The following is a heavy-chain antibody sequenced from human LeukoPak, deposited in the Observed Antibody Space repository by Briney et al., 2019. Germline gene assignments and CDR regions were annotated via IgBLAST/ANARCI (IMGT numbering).Heavy chain of an antibody. Sequence: GGSLRLSCAASGFTFSSYWMHWVRQAPGKGLVWVSHINSDGSSTSYADSVKGRFTISRDNAKNSLYLQMSSLRAEDTAVYYCARDYDSSGYWVYWGQGTLVTVSS. CDR3: ARDYDSSGYWVY. D-gene: IGHD3-22*01. CDR1: GFTFSSYW. J-gene: IGHJ4*02. CDR2: INSDGSST. V-gene: IGHV3-74*01.